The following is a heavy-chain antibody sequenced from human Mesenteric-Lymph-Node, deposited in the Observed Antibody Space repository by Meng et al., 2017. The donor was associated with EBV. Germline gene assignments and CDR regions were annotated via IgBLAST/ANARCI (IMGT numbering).Heavy chain of an antibody. CDR2: ISQSGDT. D-gene: IGHD3-3*01. Sequence: QWGAGLLEPSGTLSFPCAASGGSFSGYHWSWIRQPPGKGLEYIGEISQSGDTNYNPSLKSRVTISVDTSRNQFSLKMRSVTAADTAVYYCARGTIFGIVVTYFDYWSQGNLVTVSS. V-gene: IGHV4-34*01. J-gene: IGHJ4*02. CDR1: GGSFSGYH. CDR3: ARGTIFGIVVTYFDY.